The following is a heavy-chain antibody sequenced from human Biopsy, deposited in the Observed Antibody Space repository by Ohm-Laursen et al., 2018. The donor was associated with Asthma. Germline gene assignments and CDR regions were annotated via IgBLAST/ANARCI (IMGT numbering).Heavy chain of an antibody. Sequence: SLRLSCSAPGFTFSNYAMSWVRQAPGKGLEWVSSITGSGGFTYYADSVKGRFTISRDNSKNTLYLQMNSLRAEDTAVYYCARDEAVVVPAAIPGNWFDPWGQGTLVTVSS. D-gene: IGHD2-2*01. CDR2: ITGSGGFT. CDR1: GFTFSNYA. J-gene: IGHJ5*02. V-gene: IGHV3-23*01. CDR3: ARDEAVVVPAAIPGNWFDP.